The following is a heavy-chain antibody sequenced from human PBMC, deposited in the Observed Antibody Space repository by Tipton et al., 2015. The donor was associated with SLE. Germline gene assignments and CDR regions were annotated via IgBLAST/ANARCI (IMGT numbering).Heavy chain of an antibody. D-gene: IGHD4-17*01. CDR2: IHYAGGT. J-gene: IGHJ5*02. Sequence: TLSLTCSVSGDSLSSNNYYWGWIRQSPAQGLEWIGTIHYAGGTYYNPSLRSRLTISVDTSENHFSLNLNSMTAADTALYYCARSRGSDYWWFAPWGQGTLVTVSS. CDR3: ARSRGSDYWWFAP. CDR1: GDSLSSNNYY. V-gene: IGHV4-39*07.